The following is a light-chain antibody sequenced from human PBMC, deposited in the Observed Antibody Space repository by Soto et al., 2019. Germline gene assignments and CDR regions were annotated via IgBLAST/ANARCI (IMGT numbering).Light chain of an antibody. V-gene: IGKV3-11*01. CDR3: QHRMNWPLT. Sequence: EIVLTQSPATLTLSTGERATLSCRARQPVSSYLLWYQQKPGQTPTLLIYDASNRATGIPARFTRSESETDFTPTISSLEPEDFAVYYCQHRMNWPLTFGQGTKVDIK. CDR1: QPVSSY. CDR2: DAS. J-gene: IGKJ1*01.